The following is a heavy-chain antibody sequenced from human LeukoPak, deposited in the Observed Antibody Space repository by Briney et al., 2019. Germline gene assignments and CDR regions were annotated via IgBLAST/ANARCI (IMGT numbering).Heavy chain of an antibody. V-gene: IGHV4-39*07. J-gene: IGHJ3*02. CDR2: IYYSGST. Sequence: SETLSLTCTVSGGSISSSSYYWGWIRQPPGKGLEWIGSIYYSGSTYYNPSLKSRVTISVDTSKNQFSLKLSSVTAADTAVYYCARRGWNYGAFDIWGQGTMVTVSS. CDR1: GGSISSSSYY. D-gene: IGHD1-7*01. CDR3: ARRGWNYGAFDI.